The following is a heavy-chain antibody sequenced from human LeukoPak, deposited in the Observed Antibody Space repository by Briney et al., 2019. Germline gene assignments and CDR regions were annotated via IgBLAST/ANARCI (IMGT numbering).Heavy chain of an antibody. Sequence: GGSLRLSCAASGFTFDDYGMSWVRQAPGKGLEWVSGINWNGGSTGYADSVKGRFTISRDNAKNSLYPRMNSLRAEDTALYYCAIDDCGDYYFDYWGQGTLVTVSS. CDR3: AIDDCGDYYFDY. V-gene: IGHV3-20*04. CDR1: GFTFDDYG. CDR2: INWNGGST. J-gene: IGHJ4*02. D-gene: IGHD4-17*01.